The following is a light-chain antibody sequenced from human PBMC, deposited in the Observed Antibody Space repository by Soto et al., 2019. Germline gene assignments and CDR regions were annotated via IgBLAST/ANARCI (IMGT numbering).Light chain of an antibody. CDR3: SSYTSISTLYV. CDR1: SSDVGGYNY. V-gene: IGLV2-14*01. J-gene: IGLJ1*01. Sequence: QSVLTQPASVSGSPGQSITISCTGTSSDVGGYNYVSWYQHHPGKAPKLMIYEVSNRPSGISDRFSGSKSGNTASLTISGLQAEDEADYYCSSYTSISTLYVFGTGTKLTV. CDR2: EVS.